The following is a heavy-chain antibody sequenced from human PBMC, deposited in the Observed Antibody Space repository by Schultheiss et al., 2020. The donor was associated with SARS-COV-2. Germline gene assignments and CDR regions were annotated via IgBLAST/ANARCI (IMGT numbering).Heavy chain of an antibody. CDR2: ISYDGSNK. V-gene: IGHV3-30*18. CDR3: AKEGASYKWLRSDFDY. Sequence: GGSLRLSCAASGFTFSSYGMHWVRQAPGKGLEWVAVISYDGSNKYYADSVKGRFTISRDNSKNTLYLQMNSLRAEDTAVYYCAKEGASYKWLRSDFDYWGQGTLVTVSS. D-gene: IGHD5-12*01. CDR1: GFTFSSYG. J-gene: IGHJ4*02.